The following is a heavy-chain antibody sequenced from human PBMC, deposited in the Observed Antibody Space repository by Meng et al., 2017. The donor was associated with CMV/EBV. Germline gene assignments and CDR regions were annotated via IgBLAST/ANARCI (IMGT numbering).Heavy chain of an antibody. D-gene: IGHD3-10*01. CDR2: IYSGGST. J-gene: IGHJ4*02. CDR1: GFTVSSNY. Sequence: GESLKISCAASGFTVSSNYMSWVRQAPGKGLEWVSVIYSGGSTYYADSVKGRFTISRDNSKNTLYLQMNSLRAEDTAVYYWARAAMVRGGLYWGQGTLVTVSS. V-gene: IGHV3-66*02. CDR3: ARAAMVRGGLY.